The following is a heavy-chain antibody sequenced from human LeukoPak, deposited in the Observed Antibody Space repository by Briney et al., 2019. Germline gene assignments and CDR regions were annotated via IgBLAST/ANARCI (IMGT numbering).Heavy chain of an antibody. J-gene: IGHJ4*02. V-gene: IGHV4-4*02. CDR3: ASRGEYYYDSSGYYVY. CDR1: GGSISSSNW. Sequence: SETLSLTCAVSGGSISSSNWWSWVRQPPGKGLEWIGEIYHSGSTNYNPSLKSRVTISVDKSKNQFSLKLSPVTAADTAVYYCASRGEYYYDSSGYYVYWGQGTLVTVSS. CDR2: IYHSGST. D-gene: IGHD3-22*01.